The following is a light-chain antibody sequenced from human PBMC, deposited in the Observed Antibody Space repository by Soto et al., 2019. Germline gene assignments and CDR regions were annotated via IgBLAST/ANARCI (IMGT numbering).Light chain of an antibody. CDR3: QHYNSYPLT. CDR1: QGLGRW. CDR2: KAS. J-gene: IGKJ4*01. Sequence: DIKMTASPSTLSASVGGGLTIPCRPSQGLGRWLAWYQQKPGKGPKLLIYKASSFESGVPSRFSGSGSGTALTIPISSLEADDFETYYCQHYNSYPLTFGGGTKVDIK. V-gene: IGKV1-5*03.